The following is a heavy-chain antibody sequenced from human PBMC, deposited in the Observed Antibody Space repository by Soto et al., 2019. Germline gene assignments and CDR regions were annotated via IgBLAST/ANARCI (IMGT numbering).Heavy chain of an antibody. Sequence: PGESLKISCKGSGYSFTSYWISWVRQMPGKGLEWMGIIDPSDSYTNYSPSFQGHVTISADKSISTAYLQWSSLKASDTAMYYCARHQNCTNGVCYYYFDYWGQGTLVTVPS. V-gene: IGHV5-10-1*01. CDR1: GYSFTSYW. CDR2: IDPSDSYT. J-gene: IGHJ4*02. D-gene: IGHD2-8*01. CDR3: ARHQNCTNGVCYYYFDY.